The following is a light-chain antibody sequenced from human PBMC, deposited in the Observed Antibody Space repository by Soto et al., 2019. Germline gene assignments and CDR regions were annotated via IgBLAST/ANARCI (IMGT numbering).Light chain of an antibody. V-gene: IGKV4-1*01. CDR1: QSVLYSSNNKNY. J-gene: IGKJ4*01. Sequence: DIVMTQSPDSLAVSLGERATINCKSSQSVLYSSNNKNYLAWYQQKPGLPPKLLIYWASTRESGVPDRFSGSGSGTDFTLTISSLQAEDVAVYSCQQYYTNALTFGGGTKVGVK. CDR3: QQYYTNALT. CDR2: WAS.